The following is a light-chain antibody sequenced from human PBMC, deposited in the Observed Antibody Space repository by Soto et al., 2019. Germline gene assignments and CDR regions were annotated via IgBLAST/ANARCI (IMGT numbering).Light chain of an antibody. CDR2: GAS. CDR3: QQYHTWPII. V-gene: IGKV3-15*01. CDR1: QGVSRK. Sequence: DIVMTQSPATLSVAPGERVTFSCRASQGVSRKLAWYQHKPGQAPRLLISGASTGATGIPARFSGSGSGTEFTLTISSLQSEDCAIYYCQQYHTWPIIFGGGTKVDIK. J-gene: IGKJ4*01.